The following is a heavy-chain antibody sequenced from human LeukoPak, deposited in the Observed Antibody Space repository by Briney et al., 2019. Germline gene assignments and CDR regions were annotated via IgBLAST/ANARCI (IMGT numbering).Heavy chain of an antibody. J-gene: IGHJ4*02. D-gene: IGHD6-19*01. CDR2: IYNSGSKT. V-gene: IGHV3-23*05. CDR1: GFSFSTYS. Sequence: GGSLRLSCTASGFSFSTYSMTWVRQGPGKGLEWVSSIYNSGSKTFYADSVKGRFTISRDNSKNTLYLQMNSLAAEDTAIYYCSKDVVPDSGWDLDYWGQGTLVTVSS. CDR3: SKDVVPDSGWDLDY.